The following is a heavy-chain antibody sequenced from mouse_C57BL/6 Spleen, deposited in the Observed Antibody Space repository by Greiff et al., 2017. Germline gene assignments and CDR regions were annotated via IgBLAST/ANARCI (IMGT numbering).Heavy chain of an antibody. CDR3: ARGTTVVASDY. Sequence: QVQLQQPGAELVKPGASVKLSCKASGYTFTSYWMHWVKQRPGQGLEWIGMIHPNSGSTNYNEKFKSKATLTVDTYSSTASMQLSSLTSVDSAVYYCARGTTVVASDYWGQGTTLTVSS. D-gene: IGHD1-1*01. V-gene: IGHV1-64*01. CDR1: GYTFTSYW. J-gene: IGHJ2*01. CDR2: IHPNSGST.